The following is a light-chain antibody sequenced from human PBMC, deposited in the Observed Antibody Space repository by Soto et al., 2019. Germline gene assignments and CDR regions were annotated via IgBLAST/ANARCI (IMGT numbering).Light chain of an antibody. J-gene: IGKJ4*01. V-gene: IGKV1-5*01. CDR1: QSVGSW. CDR3: QQYDNYPLT. CDR2: DAS. Sequence: DIQMTQSPSTLSASVGDRVTISCRASQSVGSWLAWYQQKPGKAPKFLIYDASTLESGVPSRFSGSGSGTEFTLTISSLQPDGFATYYCQQYDNYPLTFGGGTKVEI.